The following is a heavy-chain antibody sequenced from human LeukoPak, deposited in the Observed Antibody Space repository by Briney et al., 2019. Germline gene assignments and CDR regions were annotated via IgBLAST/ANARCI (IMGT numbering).Heavy chain of an antibody. CDR3: AREGWGSRSAFDI. J-gene: IGHJ3*02. V-gene: IGHV3-33*01. Sequence: GGSLRLSCAASGFTFSNYGMHWVRQAPGKGLEWVSVIWFDGSNWFYVDSVKGRFTISRGNSKNTLYLQMNSLRVEDTAVYYCAREGWGSRSAFDIWGQGTLVTVSS. CDR2: IWFDGSNW. CDR1: GFTFSNYG. D-gene: IGHD7-27*01.